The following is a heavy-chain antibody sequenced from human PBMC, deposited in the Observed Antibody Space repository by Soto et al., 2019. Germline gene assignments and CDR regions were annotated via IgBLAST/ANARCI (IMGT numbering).Heavy chain of an antibody. CDR1: GGSITTGGYY. D-gene: IGHD2-15*01. Sequence: SETLSLTCTVSGGSITTGGYYWSWIRQLPGKGLEWIGHRYYSESTYYNPSLKSRVSISLDTSKDQFSLKLSFVTAADTAMYYCARTKCSGGSCYSWSLDYWGQGTPVTVSS. J-gene: IGHJ4*02. CDR3: ARTKCSGGSCYSWSLDY. V-gene: IGHV4-31*03. CDR2: RYYSEST.